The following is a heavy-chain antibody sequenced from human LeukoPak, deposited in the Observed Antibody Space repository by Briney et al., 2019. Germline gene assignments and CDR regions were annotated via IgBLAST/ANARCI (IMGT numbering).Heavy chain of an antibody. Sequence: PGGSLRLSCAASGFTFDDYGMSWVRQAPGKGLEWVSGINWNGGSTGYADSVKGRFTISRDNAKNSLYLQMNSLRAEDTALYHCARVXSSGREYYFDYWGQGTLVTVSS. CDR1: GFTFDDYG. D-gene: IGHD6-19*01. V-gene: IGHV3-20*01. J-gene: IGHJ4*02. CDR3: ARVXSSGREYYFDY. CDR2: INWNGGST.